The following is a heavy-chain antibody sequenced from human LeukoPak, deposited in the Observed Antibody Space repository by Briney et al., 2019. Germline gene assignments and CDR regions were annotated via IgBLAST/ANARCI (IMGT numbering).Heavy chain of an antibody. D-gene: IGHD5-18*01. J-gene: IGHJ4*02. Sequence: VASVKVSCKASGYTFTSYGISWVRQAPGQGLEWMGWISAYNGNTNYAQKLQGRVTMTTDTSTSTAYMEQRSLRSDDTAVYYCARDEGGYSYGLYYFDYWGQGTLVTVSS. V-gene: IGHV1-18*04. CDR2: ISAYNGNT. CDR1: GYTFTSYG. CDR3: ARDEGGYSYGLYYFDY.